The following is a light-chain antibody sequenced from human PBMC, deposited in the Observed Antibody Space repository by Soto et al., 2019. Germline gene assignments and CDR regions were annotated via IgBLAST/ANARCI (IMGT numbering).Light chain of an antibody. CDR3: QTWGTGIVV. V-gene: IGLV4-69*01. J-gene: IGLJ2*01. Sequence: QSVLTQSPSASASLGASVKLTCTLSSGHSRYAIAWHQQQPEKGPRYLLKVYSDGSYTKGDEIPDRFSGSSSGAERYLIISSLQYEDEADYYCQTWGTGIVVFGGGTKLTVL. CDR1: SGHSRYA. CDR2: VYSDGSY.